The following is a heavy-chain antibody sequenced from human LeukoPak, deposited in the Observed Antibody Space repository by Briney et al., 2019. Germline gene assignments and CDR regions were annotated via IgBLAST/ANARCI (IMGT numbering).Heavy chain of an antibody. CDR1: GFTFSSYA. V-gene: IGHV3-23*01. J-gene: IGHJ3*02. CDR3: ALQGVNFGTMMSRAFDI. CDR2: ISCSGGST. D-gene: IGHD3-22*01. Sequence: AGGSLRLSCAASGFTFSSYAMSWVRQAPGKGLEWVSTISCSGGSTYYADSVKGRFAISRDNSKNTLYLQMTSLRDEDTAVYYCALQGVNFGTMMSRAFDIWGQGTMVTVSS.